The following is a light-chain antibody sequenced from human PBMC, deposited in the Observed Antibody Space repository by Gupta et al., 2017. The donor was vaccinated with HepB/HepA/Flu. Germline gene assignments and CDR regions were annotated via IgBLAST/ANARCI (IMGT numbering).Light chain of an antibody. Sequence: QSVPTQPPSVSGAPGQRVTISCTGSSSNIGAHYDVHWYQQLPGTAPKLLIYGNSNRPSGVPDRFSGSKSGTSASLAITGLQAEDEADYYCQSYDSSLRGSVFGTGTKVTVL. CDR1: SSNIGAHYD. J-gene: IGLJ1*01. V-gene: IGLV1-40*01. CDR2: GNS. CDR3: QSYDSSLRGSV.